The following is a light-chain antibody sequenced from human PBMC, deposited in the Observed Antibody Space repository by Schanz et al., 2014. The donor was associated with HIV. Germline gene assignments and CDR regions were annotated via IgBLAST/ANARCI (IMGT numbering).Light chain of an antibody. CDR2: GAS. CDR3: QQYNISPSST. J-gene: IGKJ5*01. V-gene: IGKV3-15*01. Sequence: EIVMTQSPVTLSVSPGERATLSCRASQSVRTNLAWYQQKRGQAPRLLIYGASTRATGTPARFSGTGSGTEFTLTISSLQSEDVAVYYCQQYNISPSSTFGQGTRLEIK. CDR1: QSVRTN.